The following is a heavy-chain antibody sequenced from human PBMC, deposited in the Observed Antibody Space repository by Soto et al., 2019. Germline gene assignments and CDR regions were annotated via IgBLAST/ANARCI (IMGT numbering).Heavy chain of an antibody. D-gene: IGHD3-9*01. J-gene: IGHJ4*02. Sequence: QVQLVQSGAEVKKPGASVKVSCKASGYTFTGYYMHWVRPAPGQGLEWMGCINPNSGGTNYAQKFQGWVTMTRDTSISTAYMELSRLRSDDTAVYYCARDSVLAVSDILTGYGTLDYWGQGTLVTVSS. CDR3: ARDSVLAVSDILTGYGTLDY. V-gene: IGHV1-2*04. CDR2: INPNSGGT. CDR1: GYTFTGYY.